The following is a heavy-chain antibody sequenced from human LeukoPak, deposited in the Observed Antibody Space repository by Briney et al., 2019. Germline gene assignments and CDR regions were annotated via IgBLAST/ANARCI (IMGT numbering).Heavy chain of an antibody. CDR1: GFTFSSYS. D-gene: IGHD3-3*01. CDR2: ISSSSSYI. Sequence: GGSLRLSCAASGFTFSSYSMNWVRQAPGKGLEWVSSISSSSSYIYYADSVKGRFTISRDNAKNSLYLQMNSLRAEVTAVYCCARDLSTDFWSGYCDYWGQGTLVTVSS. V-gene: IGHV3-21*01. CDR3: ARDLSTDFWSGYCDY. J-gene: IGHJ4*02.